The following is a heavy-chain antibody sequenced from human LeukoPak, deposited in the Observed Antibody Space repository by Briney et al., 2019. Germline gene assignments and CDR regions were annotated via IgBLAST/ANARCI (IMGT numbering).Heavy chain of an antibody. J-gene: IGHJ4*02. CDR3: ARARDIVANYYFDY. V-gene: IGHV4-59*01. CDR1: GGFIGIYY. D-gene: IGHD5-12*01. Sequence: AETLSLICTVSGGFIGIYYRSWIRQPPGKGREGSWYIYYSGSTNYNPSLKSRVTISVDTSKNQFSLKLSSVTAADTAVYYCARARDIVANYYFDYWGQGTLVTVSS. CDR2: IYYSGST.